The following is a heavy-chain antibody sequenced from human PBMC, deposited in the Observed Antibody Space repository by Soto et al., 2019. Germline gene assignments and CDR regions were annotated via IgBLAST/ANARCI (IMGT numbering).Heavy chain of an antibody. V-gene: IGHV1-18*01. CDR1: GYTFTSYG. Sequence: ASVKVSCKASGYTFTSYGISLVRQAPGQGLEWMGWISAYNGNTNYAQKLQGRVTMTTDTSTSTAYMELRSLRSDDTAVYYCARDPQDIVLMVYAIKGYYYYYGMDVWGQGTTVTV. CDR3: ARDPQDIVLMVYAIKGYYYYYGMDV. J-gene: IGHJ6*02. D-gene: IGHD2-8*01. CDR2: ISAYNGNT.